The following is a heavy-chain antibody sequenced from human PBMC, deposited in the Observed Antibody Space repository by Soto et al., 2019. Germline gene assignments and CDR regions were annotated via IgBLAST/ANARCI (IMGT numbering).Heavy chain of an antibody. CDR2: ISYDGSNK. Sequence: GGSLRLSCAASGFTFSSYGMHWVRQAPGKGLEWVAVISYDGSNKYYADSVKGRFTISRDNSKNRLYLQMNSLRAEDTAVYYCAKDRVWFGELSGYYYYGMDVWGQGTTVTVSS. CDR3: AKDRVWFGELSGYYYYGMDV. J-gene: IGHJ6*02. V-gene: IGHV3-30*18. D-gene: IGHD3-10*01. CDR1: GFTFSSYG.